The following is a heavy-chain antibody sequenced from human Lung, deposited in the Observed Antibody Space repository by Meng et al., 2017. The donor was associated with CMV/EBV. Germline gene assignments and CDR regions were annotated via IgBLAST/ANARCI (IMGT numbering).Heavy chain of an antibody. CDR1: GFTFSMYW. CDR2: INQDGSEK. CDR3: ARARHSLSCSNSSCSHYFYYCMNV. J-gene: IGHJ6*02. D-gene: IGHD2-2*01. V-gene: IGHV3-7*01. Sequence: GESLKISCAASGFTFSMYWMSWVRQAPGKGLEWVANINQDGSEKYYVDSVKGRFTISRDNAKKSLYLQMNSLGAEDTAVYSCARARHSLSCSNSSCSHYFYYCMNVWGQGXTVTVSS.